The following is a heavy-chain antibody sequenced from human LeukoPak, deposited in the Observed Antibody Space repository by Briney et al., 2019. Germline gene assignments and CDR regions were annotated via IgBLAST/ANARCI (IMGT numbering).Heavy chain of an antibody. CDR2: IKQDGSEK. Sequence: GGSLRLSCAVSGFSFSTYWMSWVRQAPGKGLEWVANIKQDGSEKYYVDTVKGRFTISRDNAKNSLYLQMNSLRAEDTAVYYCARDRNTDFWSGYYTNYFDYWGQGTLVTVSS. CDR1: GFSFSTYW. J-gene: IGHJ4*02. D-gene: IGHD3-3*01. V-gene: IGHV3-7*01. CDR3: ARDRNTDFWSGYYTNYFDY.